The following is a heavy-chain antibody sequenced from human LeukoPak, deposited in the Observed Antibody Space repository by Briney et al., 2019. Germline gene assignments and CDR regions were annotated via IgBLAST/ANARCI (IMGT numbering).Heavy chain of an antibody. CDR1: GLTFSTYT. D-gene: IGHD1-26*01. Sequence: GGSLRLSCAASGLTFSTYTMNWVRQGPGKGLEWVSCISSGGTYIYYADSVKGRFTISRDNAKNSLYLQMNSLRAEDTAVYYCAREGADAFDIWGQGTMVTVSS. V-gene: IGHV3-21*01. J-gene: IGHJ3*02. CDR2: ISSGGTYI. CDR3: AREGADAFDI.